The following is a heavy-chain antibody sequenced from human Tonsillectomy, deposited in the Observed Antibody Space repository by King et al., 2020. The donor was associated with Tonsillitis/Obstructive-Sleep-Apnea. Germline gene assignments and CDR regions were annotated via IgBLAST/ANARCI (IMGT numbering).Heavy chain of an antibody. Sequence: VQLVESGGGVVQPGRSLRLSCADSGFTFSSCTMHWVRQAPGKGLEWVAVISYDGSNKYYADSVKGRFTISRDNSKNTLYLQMNSRRAEDTAVYYCARDPPGGDYYFDYWGQGTLVTVSS. CDR2: ISYDGSNK. CDR3: ARDPPGGDYYFDY. CDR1: GFTFSSCT. D-gene: IGHD4-17*01. V-gene: IGHV3-30*01. J-gene: IGHJ4*02.